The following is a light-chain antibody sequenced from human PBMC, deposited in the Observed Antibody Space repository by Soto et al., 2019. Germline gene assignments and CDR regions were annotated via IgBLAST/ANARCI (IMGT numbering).Light chain of an antibody. CDR3: EACDDSLNEYD. CDR1: SSNIGRNS. V-gene: IGLV1-44*01. CDR2: GNN. J-gene: IGLJ1*01. Sequence: SVLTQAPAVSGTPGQRVTITCSGSSSNIGRNSVNWYQHLPGTAPKLLTHGNNHRPSGVPDRFSGSKSGTSASLAISGLQPEDEADYRCEACDDSLNEYDFGDGTKVTVL.